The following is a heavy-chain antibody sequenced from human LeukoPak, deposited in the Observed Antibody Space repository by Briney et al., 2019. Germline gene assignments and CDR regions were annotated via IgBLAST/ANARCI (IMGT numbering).Heavy chain of an antibody. D-gene: IGHD3-10*01. V-gene: IGHV3-53*01. CDR1: GFTFSDYY. CDR3: ASGSGSYRTPYYYMDV. Sequence: GGSLRLSCAASGFTFSDYYMSWVRQAPGKGLEWVSVIYSGGSTYYADSVKGRFTISRDNSKNTLYLQMNSLRAEDTAVYYCASGSGSYRTPYYYMDVWGTGTTVTVSS. CDR2: IYSGGST. J-gene: IGHJ6*03.